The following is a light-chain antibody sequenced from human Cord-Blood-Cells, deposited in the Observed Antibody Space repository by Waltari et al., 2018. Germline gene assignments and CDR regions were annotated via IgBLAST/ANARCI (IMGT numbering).Light chain of an antibody. CDR1: SSDVGSDNR. V-gene: IGLV2-18*02. Sequence: QSALTQPSSVSGSPGQSVTIPCTGTSSDVGSDNRVSWYQQPPGTAPKLMIYEVSNRPSGVPDRFSGSKSGNTASLTISGIQAEDEADYYCSSYTSSSTVVFGGGTKLTVL. CDR2: EVS. J-gene: IGLJ2*01. CDR3: SSYTSSSTVV.